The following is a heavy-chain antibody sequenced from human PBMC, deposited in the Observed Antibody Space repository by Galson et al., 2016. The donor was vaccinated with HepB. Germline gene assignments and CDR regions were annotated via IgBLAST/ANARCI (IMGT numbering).Heavy chain of an antibody. D-gene: IGHD3-16*02. J-gene: IGHJ4*02. CDR2: ISYDGSNK. CDR1: GFTFSSYG. CDR3: TTDLGRAPLYDYVWGSYRPDY. Sequence: SLRLSCAASGFTFSSYGMHWVRQAPGKGLEWVAVISYDGSNKYYADSVKGRFTISRDDSKNTLYLQMNSLKTEDTAVYYCTTDLGRAPLYDYVWGSYRPDYWGQGTLVTVSS. V-gene: IGHV3-30*03.